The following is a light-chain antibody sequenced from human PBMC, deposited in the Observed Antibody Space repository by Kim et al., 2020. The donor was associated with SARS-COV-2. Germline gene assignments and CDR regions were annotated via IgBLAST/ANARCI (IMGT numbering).Light chain of an antibody. CDR2: YGD. V-gene: IGLV1-36*01. J-gene: IGLJ2*01. CDR1: SATIVNNA. Sequence: RQRVTSSCSESSATIVNNAVNWHQQRPGQAPMLLIDYGDLLPSGVFDRFSGSKSGTSASLAISGLQSEDVADYYCAAWDDRLNGVVFGGGTQLTV. CDR3: AAWDDRLNGVV.